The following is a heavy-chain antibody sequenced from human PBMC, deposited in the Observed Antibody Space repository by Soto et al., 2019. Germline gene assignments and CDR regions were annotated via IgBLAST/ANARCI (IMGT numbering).Heavy chain of an antibody. CDR1: GFTFSSYS. CDR2: ISSSSSYI. V-gene: IGHV3-21*01. D-gene: IGHD3-3*01. Sequence: GGSLRLSCAASGFTFSSYSMNWVRQAPGKGLEWVSSISSSSSYIYYADSVKGRFTISRDNAKNSLYLQMNSLRAEDTAVYYCARPLTYYDFWSGPLGMDVWGQGTTVTVSS. J-gene: IGHJ6*02. CDR3: ARPLTYYDFWSGPLGMDV.